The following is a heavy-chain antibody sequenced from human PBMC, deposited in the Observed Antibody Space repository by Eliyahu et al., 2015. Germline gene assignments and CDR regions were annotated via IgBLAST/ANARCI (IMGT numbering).Heavy chain of an antibody. D-gene: IGHD3-22*01. CDR1: DFIFSSYG. J-gene: IGHJ4*02. Sequence: QVHLVESGGGVVQPGRSLRLSCAAXDFIFSSYGMHWVRQAPGKGAPWVAAXXXDGGSQYXADXVKGRFTISRDNSKNTVFLHMNSLRAEDTAVYYCARGMMGDYYDNSKYFDYWGQGTLVTVSS. CDR2: XXXDGGSQ. CDR3: ARGMMGDYYDNSKYFDY. V-gene: IGHV3-30*03.